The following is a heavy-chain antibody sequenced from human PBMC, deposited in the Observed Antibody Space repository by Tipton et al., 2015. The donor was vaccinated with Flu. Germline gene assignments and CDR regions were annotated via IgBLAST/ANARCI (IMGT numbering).Heavy chain of an antibody. CDR2: ISGGGGST. Sequence: AASGFTFRSYGMAWVRQAPGKGLEWVSGISGGGGSTFYADSVKGRFTISRDNSKNTLYLQLNSLRAEDTALYYCAKTDGGDYYPMFDPWGQGPLVTVSS. CDR1: GFTFRSYG. CDR3: AKTDGGDYYPMFDP. J-gene: IGHJ5*02. V-gene: IGHV3-23*01. D-gene: IGHD2-21*02.